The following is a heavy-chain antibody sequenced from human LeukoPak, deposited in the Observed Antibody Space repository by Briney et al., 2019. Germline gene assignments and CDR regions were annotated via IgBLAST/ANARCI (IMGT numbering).Heavy chain of an antibody. CDR1: GFTFSNYA. Sequence: PGGSLRLSCAAAGFTFSNYAMSWVRQAPGKGLECVSTISGSGGGTDYADSVKGRFTISRDNSRNTLFLQMNSLRAEDTAVYYRARNRGYSSSSYFDYWGQGALVTVSS. J-gene: IGHJ4*02. CDR3: ARNRGYSSSSYFDY. D-gene: IGHD6-13*01. CDR2: ISGSGGGT. V-gene: IGHV3-23*01.